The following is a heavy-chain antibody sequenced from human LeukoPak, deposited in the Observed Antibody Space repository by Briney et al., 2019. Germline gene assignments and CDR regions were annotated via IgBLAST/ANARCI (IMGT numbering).Heavy chain of an antibody. J-gene: IGHJ5*02. Sequence: PSETLSLTCTVSGGSISSSSYYWGWIRQPPGKGLEWIGSIYHSGSTYYNPSLKSRVTISVDRSKNQFSLKLSSVTAADTAVYYCAREQGTGFDPWGQGTLVTVSS. CDR3: AREQGTGFDP. CDR1: GGSISSSSYY. CDR2: IYHSGST. V-gene: IGHV4-39*07.